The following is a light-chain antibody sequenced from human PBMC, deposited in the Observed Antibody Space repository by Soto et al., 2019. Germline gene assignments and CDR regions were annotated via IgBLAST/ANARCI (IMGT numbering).Light chain of an antibody. Sequence: EIVMTQSPATLSVSPGERATLSCRASQSVSSTLAWYQQKPGQAPRLLIYGASTRATGIPARFSGSGSGTEFTLTISSLPFEDFAVYDCQQYNNWPPRTFGQGTKVEIK. CDR2: GAS. J-gene: IGKJ1*01. CDR3: QQYNNWPPRT. CDR1: QSVSST. V-gene: IGKV3-15*01.